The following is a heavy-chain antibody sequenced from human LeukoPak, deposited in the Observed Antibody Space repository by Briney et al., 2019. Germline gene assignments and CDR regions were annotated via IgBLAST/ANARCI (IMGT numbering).Heavy chain of an antibody. D-gene: IGHD3-9*01. CDR3: ARDLLGSATSYSSGAWDY. V-gene: IGHV1-69*13. CDR1: GGTFSNYA. CDR2: IIPIFDTA. J-gene: IGHJ4*02. Sequence: ASVKVSCKASGGTFSNYAISWVRQAPRQGLEWMGGIIPIFDTADNAQKFQGRLTITADESTSTAYMELSSLRAEDTAVYYCARDLLGSATSYSSGAWDYWGQGTLVTVSS.